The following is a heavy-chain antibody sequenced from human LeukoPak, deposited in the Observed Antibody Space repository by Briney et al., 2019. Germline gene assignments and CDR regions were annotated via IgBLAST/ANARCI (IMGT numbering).Heavy chain of an antibody. J-gene: IGHJ4*02. Sequence: GSLRLSCAASGFTFSNAWMSWVRQAPGKGLEWIGSIYDSVSTYYNPSLKSRVTISVDTSKNQFSLKLSSVTAADTAVYYCARDWDGYSYDAGDYWGQGTLVTVSS. V-gene: IGHV4-4*02. CDR1: GFTFSNAW. CDR2: IYDSVST. D-gene: IGHD5-18*01. CDR3: ARDWDGYSYDAGDY.